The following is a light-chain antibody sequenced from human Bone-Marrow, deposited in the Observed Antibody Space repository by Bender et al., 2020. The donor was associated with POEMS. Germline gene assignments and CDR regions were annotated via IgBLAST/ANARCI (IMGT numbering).Light chain of an antibody. J-gene: IGLJ2*01. CDR3: WSHAGSGRG. CDR1: SIDVWRLNF. CDR2: EDK. V-gene: IGLV2-23*01. Sequence: QSALTQPASVSGSPRQSITISCTGVSIDVWRLNFVSWYQHHPVSAPKLLIYEDKKRHSGFSDRLSGSKSGDTASLTISGLQAEDEDDYYCWSHAGSGRGFGGGTKVTVL.